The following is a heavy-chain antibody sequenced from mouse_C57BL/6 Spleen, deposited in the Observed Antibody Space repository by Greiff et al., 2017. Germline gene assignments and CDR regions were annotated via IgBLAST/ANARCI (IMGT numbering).Heavy chain of an antibody. J-gene: IGHJ2*01. CDR1: GYTFTSYW. V-gene: IGHV1-64*01. CDR2: IHPSSGST. Sequence: QVQLQQPGAELVKPGASVKLSCKASGYTFTSYWMPWVKQRPGQGLEWIGMIHPSSGSTNYNEKFKSKATLTVDKSSSTAYMQLSSLTSEDSAVYYCARSNTDEEIDYWGKGTTLTVSS. D-gene: IGHD1-1*01. CDR3: ARSNTDEEIDY.